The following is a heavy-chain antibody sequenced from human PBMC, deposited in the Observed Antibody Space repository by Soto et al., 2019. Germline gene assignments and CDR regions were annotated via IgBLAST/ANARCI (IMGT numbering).Heavy chain of an antibody. J-gene: IGHJ6*02. Sequence: GGSLRLSCAASGFTFRSYGIHWVRPAPGKGLEWVALICFDGSKKYYVDSVKGRFAVSRDNSKNTLYLQMNSLRVEDTAVYYCARDRLVPYGYGMDVWGQGTTVTVSS. D-gene: IGHD2-2*01. CDR2: ICFDGSKK. V-gene: IGHV3-33*01. CDR1: GFTFRSYG. CDR3: ARDRLVPYGYGMDV.